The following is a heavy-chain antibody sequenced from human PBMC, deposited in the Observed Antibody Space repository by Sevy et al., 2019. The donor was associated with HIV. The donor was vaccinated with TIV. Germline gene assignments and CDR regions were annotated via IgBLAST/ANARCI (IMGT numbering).Heavy chain of an antibody. CDR1: GGSISSSDSY. CDR2: IRFSGGT. Sequence: SETLSLTCTVSGGSISSSDSYWSWIRQPPGKGLEWIGYIRFSGGTYYNPFLKSRVAMSVDTSERQFSLSLSFMTAAAPAVYYCANKRGYSHGPFDYWGQGALVTVSS. CDR3: ANKRGYSHGPFDY. V-gene: IGHV4-30-4*01. J-gene: IGHJ4*02. D-gene: IGHD5-12*01.